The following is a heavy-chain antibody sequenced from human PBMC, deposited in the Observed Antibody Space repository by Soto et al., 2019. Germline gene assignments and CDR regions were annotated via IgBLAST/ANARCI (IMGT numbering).Heavy chain of an antibody. CDR2: INPNSGGT. CDR1: GYTFTGYY. D-gene: IGHD3-3*01. J-gene: IGHJ6*03. CDR3: ARGFPIFGVVTGASMDV. Sequence: ASVKVSCKASGYTFTGYYMHWVRQAPGQGLEWMGWINPNSGGTNYAQKFQGWVTMTRDTSISTAYMELSRLRSDDTAVYYCARGFPIFGVVTGASMDVWRKGTTVTVSS. V-gene: IGHV1-2*04.